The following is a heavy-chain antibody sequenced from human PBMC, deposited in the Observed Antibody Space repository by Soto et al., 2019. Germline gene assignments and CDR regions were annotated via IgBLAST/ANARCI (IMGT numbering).Heavy chain of an antibody. Sequence: EVQLVESGGGLAQPGGSLRLSCAVSGFTFSSFWMHWVRQAPGEGLVWVSRINTDGSSTSYADSVKGRFTISRDNAKNTLYLQMNGLRVEDTAMYYCAKRGVDTFGLSYWGQGTLVTVAS. CDR1: GFTFSSFW. CDR3: AKRGVDTFGLSY. V-gene: IGHV3-74*01. J-gene: IGHJ4*02. CDR2: INTDGSST. D-gene: IGHD3-10*01.